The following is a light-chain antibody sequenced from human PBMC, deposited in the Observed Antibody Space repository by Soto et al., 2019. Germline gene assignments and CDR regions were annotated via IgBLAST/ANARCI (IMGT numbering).Light chain of an antibody. CDR3: QQYNDWPPLT. V-gene: IGKV3-15*01. CDR2: GAS. Sequence: EIAMTQSPATLSVSPGERATLSCRASQSVSSNLAWYQQKPGQTPRLLVYGASTRATGVPVRFSGSGSGTEFNLTISSLQSEDVAVYYCQQYNDWPPLTFGGGTKVEIK. CDR1: QSVSSN. J-gene: IGKJ4*01.